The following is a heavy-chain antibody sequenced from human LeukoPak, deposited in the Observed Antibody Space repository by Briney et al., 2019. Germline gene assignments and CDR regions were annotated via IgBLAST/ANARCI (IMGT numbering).Heavy chain of an antibody. CDR1: GFTFSSYA. CDR3: ARDGTRYSSGWSPDFDY. CDR2: ISYDGSNK. Sequence: GGSLRLSCAASGFTFSSYAMHWVRQAPGKGLEWVAVISYDGSNKYYADSVKGRFTISRDNSKNTLYLQMNSLRAEDTAVYYCARDGTRYSSGWSPDFDYWGQGALVTVSS. J-gene: IGHJ4*02. D-gene: IGHD6-19*01. V-gene: IGHV3-30*04.